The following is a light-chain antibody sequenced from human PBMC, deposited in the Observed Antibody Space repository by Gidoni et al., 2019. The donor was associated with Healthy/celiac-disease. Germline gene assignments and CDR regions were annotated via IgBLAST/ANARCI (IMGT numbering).Light chain of an antibody. CDR1: SSNIGNNY. J-gene: IGLJ2*01. V-gene: IGLV1-51*01. CDR2: DNN. Sequence: QSVLTQPPSVSAAPGQKVTISCSGSSSNIGNNYVSWYQQLPGTAPKLLIYDNNKRPSGIPDRFSGSKSGTSATLGITGRQTGDEADYYCGTWDSSLSALVFGGGTKLTVL. CDR3: GTWDSSLSALV.